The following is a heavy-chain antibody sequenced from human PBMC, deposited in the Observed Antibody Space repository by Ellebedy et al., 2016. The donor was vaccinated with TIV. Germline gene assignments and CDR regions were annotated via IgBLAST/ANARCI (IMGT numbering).Heavy chain of an antibody. CDR3: ARCRHNYDILTGYPRDAFDI. CDR2: INPSGGST. J-gene: IGHJ3*02. Sequence: ASVKVSXXASGYTFTSYYMHWVRQAPGQGLEWMGIINPSGGSTSYAQKFQGRVTMTRDTSTSTVYMELSSLRSEDTAVYYCARCRHNYDILTGYPRDAFDIWGQGTMVTVSS. D-gene: IGHD3-9*01. CDR1: GYTFTSYY. V-gene: IGHV1-46*01.